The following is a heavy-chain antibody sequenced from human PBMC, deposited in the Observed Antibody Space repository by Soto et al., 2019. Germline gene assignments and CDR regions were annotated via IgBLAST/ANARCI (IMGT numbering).Heavy chain of an antibody. CDR3: ARMCRSSSWLLAYYYYGMDV. CDR2: IFSNDEK. CDR1: GFSLSNARMG. D-gene: IGHD6-13*01. Sequence: QVTLKESGPVLVKPTETLTLTCTVSGFSLSNARMGVSWIRQPPGKALEWLAHIFSNDEKSYSTSLKSRLTISKDTSKSQVVLTMTNMDPVDTATYYCARMCRSSSWLLAYYYYGMDVWGQGTTVTVSS. V-gene: IGHV2-26*01. J-gene: IGHJ6*02.